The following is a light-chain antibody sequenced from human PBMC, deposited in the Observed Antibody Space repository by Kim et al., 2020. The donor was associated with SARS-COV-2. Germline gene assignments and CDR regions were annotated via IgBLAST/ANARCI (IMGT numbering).Light chain of an antibody. J-gene: IGLJ3*02. V-gene: IGLV2-14*03. CDR3: SSFTTRSTLV. CDR1: SSNIGSYNY. Sequence: QSALTQPASVSGSPGQSIPISCTGTSSNIGSYNYVSWHQQHPGKAPKLMIYDVNKRPSGISSRFSGSKSGSTASLTISGLQAEDEADYYCSSFTTRSTLVFGGGTQLTVL. CDR2: DVN.